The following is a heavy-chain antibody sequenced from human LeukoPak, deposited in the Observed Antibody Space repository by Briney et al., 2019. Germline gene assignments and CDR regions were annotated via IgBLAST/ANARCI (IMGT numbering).Heavy chain of an antibody. D-gene: IGHD6-19*01. CDR3: ARAVGAVAGLYYYYYMDV. CDR2: IYYSGST. CDR1: GRSISSYY. V-gene: IGHV4-59*01. J-gene: IGHJ6*03. Sequence: SQTLSLTCTVAGRSISSYYWSWIRQPPGNGLEWIGSIYYSGSTNYNPSLKSRVTISVDTSKDQFSLKLSSVTAADTAVYYCARAVGAVAGLYYYYYMDVGDKGTTVTVSS.